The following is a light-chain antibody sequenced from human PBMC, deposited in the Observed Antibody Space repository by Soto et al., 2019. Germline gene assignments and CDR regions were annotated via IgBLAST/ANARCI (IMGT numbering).Light chain of an antibody. Sequence: EIVMTQSPATLSVSPGEGATPSCRASQGIGDTLAWYQQKPGQTPRLLIYDTSIRATGVPARFSGSRSGAEFTLTISSLQSEDFAVYYCQHYVTWPLTFGGGTKVYIK. J-gene: IGKJ4*01. V-gene: IGKV3-15*01. CDR3: QHYVTWPLT. CDR2: DTS. CDR1: QGIGDT.